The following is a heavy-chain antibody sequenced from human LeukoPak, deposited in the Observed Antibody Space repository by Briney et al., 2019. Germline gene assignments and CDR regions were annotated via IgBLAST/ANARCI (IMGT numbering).Heavy chain of an antibody. J-gene: IGHJ4*02. V-gene: IGHV3-48*04. D-gene: IGHD6-13*01. CDR2: ISSNSDTI. Sequence: GGSLRLSCAASGFTFSNFRMSWVRQAPGKGPEWVSYISSNSDTIYYADFVRGRFTISRDNAQNSLHLQMNSLRAEDTAVYYCNSWDIDHWGQGTLVTVSP. CDR1: GFTFSNFR. CDR3: NSWDIDH.